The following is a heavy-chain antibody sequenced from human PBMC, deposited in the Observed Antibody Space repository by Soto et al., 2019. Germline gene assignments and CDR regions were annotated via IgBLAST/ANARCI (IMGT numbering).Heavy chain of an antibody. D-gene: IGHD3-22*01. CDR3: ARGGYYDSSGYYYRDAFDI. V-gene: IGHV1-18*01. CDR2: ISAYNGNT. CDR1: GYTFTSYG. J-gene: IGHJ3*02. Sequence: ASVKVSCKASGYTFTSYGISWVRQAPGQGLEWMGWISAYNGNTNYAQKLQGRVTMTTDTSTSTAYMELRSLRSDDTAVYYCARGGYYDSSGYYYRDAFDIWGQGTMVIVSS.